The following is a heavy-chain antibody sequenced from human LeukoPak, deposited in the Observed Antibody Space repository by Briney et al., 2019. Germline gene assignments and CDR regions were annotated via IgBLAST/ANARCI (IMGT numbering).Heavy chain of an antibody. V-gene: IGHV3-11*01. Sequence: GGSLRLSCAASGFTFNDYYMSWIRQAPGKGLEWLSYINIGGTNKHYADSVKGRVPNSRDNAKKSLYLDMNNLRAEDTAVYYCATDGAGFDTWGQGVLVTVSS. J-gene: IGHJ5*02. CDR2: INIGGTNK. CDR3: ATDGAGFDT. CDR1: GFTFNDYY.